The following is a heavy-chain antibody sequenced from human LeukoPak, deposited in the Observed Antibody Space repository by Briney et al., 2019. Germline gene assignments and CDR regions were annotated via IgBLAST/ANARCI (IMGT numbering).Heavy chain of an antibody. CDR2: INYSGNT. Sequence: SETLSLTCTVSGGSISSTNVYWGWVRQPPEKGLEWIGSINYSGNTYYSASLNSRITISIDTSKNQFSLKLSSVTAADTAVYYCARDREGRFDYRGQGTLVTVSS. V-gene: IGHV4-39*07. D-gene: IGHD1-26*01. CDR1: GGSISSTNVY. CDR3: ARDREGRFDY. J-gene: IGHJ4*02.